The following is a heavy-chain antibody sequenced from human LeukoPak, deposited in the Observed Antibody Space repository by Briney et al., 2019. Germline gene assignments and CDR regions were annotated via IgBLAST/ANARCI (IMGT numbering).Heavy chain of an antibody. Sequence: GGSLRLSCAASGFTFSSYAMHWVRQAPGKGLEWVAVISYDGSNKYYADSVKGRFTISRDNSKNTLYLQMNSLRAGDTAVYYCARDPCSSTSCHHIWGQGTMVTVSS. CDR1: GFTFSSYA. CDR2: ISYDGSNK. CDR3: ARDPCSSTSCHHI. V-gene: IGHV3-30-3*01. D-gene: IGHD2-2*01. J-gene: IGHJ3*02.